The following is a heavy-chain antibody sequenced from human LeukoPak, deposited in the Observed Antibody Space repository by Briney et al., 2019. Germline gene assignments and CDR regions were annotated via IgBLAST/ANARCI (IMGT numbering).Heavy chain of an antibody. Sequence: SETLSLTCSVSGGSISSYYWSWLRQPPGKGLEWIGFIYYSGSTNYNPSLKSRVTISVDTSKNQFSLRLSSVTAADTAVYYCAKTRDGYNYEWGQGTLVTVSS. CDR3: AKTRDGYNYE. CDR2: IYYSGST. D-gene: IGHD5-24*01. J-gene: IGHJ4*02. V-gene: IGHV4-59*01. CDR1: GGSISSYY.